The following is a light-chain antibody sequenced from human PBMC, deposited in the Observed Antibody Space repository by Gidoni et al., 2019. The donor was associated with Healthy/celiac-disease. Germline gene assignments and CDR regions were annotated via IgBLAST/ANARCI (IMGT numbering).Light chain of an antibody. V-gene: IGKV1-39*01. J-gene: IGKJ1*01. CDR3: QQSYSTXWT. CDR1: QSISSY. CDR2: AAS. Sequence: QMTQSPSSLSASVGDRVTITCRASQSISSYLNWYQQKPGKAPKLLIYAASSLQSGVPSRFSGSGSGTDFTLTISSLQPEDFATYYCQQSYSTXWTFGQGTKVKSN.